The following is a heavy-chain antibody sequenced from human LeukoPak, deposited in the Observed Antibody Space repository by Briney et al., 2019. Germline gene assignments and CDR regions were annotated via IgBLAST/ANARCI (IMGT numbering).Heavy chain of an antibody. CDR3: ARLSMRSVAFDI. V-gene: IGHV6-1*01. CDR2: TYYRSKWYN. J-gene: IGHJ3*02. CDR1: GDSVSSNSAA. Sequence: SQTLSLTCAISGDSVSSNSAAWNWIRQSPSRGLEWLGRTYYRSKWYNDYAVSVKSRITINPDTSKNQFSLKLSSVTAADTAVYYCARLSMRSVAFDIWGQGTMVTVSS. D-gene: IGHD2-8*01.